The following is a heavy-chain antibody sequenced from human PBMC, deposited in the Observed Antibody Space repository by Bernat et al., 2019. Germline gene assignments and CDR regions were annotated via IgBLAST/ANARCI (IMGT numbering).Heavy chain of an antibody. V-gene: IGHV3-7*03. CDR1: GFTLSSYW. CDR2: INQGGSDK. D-gene: IGHD5/OR15-5a*01. CDR3: ARVPGGADIFYDG. Sequence: EVQLVESGGGLVQPGGFLRLSCATSGFTLSSYWMCWVRQAPGKGLEWVANINQGGSDKYYVDSVKGRFTISRDNAKNSLYLQMNSLRAEDTAVYYCARVPGGADIFYDGWGQGTLVTVSS. J-gene: IGHJ4*02.